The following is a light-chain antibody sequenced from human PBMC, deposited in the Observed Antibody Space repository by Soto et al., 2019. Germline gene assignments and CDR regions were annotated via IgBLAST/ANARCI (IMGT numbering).Light chain of an antibody. CDR3: QYYGYSMWT. CDR2: GAS. V-gene: IGKV3-20*01. CDR1: QSVSSNS. J-gene: IGKJ1*01. Sequence: EIVLTQSPGTLSLSPGERATLSCRASQSVSSNSLAWYQLKPGQAPRLLIYGASTRAAGIPDRFSGGGSGTDFTLTISRLEPEDFAVYLCQYYGYSMWTFGQGTKVDIK.